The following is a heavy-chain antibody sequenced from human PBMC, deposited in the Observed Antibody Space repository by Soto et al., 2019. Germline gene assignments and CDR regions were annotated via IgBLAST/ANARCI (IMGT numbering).Heavy chain of an antibody. CDR2: INWNGGST. CDR1: GFTFSNSW. Sequence: GGSLRLSCAASGFTFSNSWMHWVRQVPGKGLEWVSGINWNGGSTGYADSVKGRFTISRDNAKNSLYLQMNSLRAEDTALYHCARLSGYDYVPGDYWGQGTLVTVSS. J-gene: IGHJ4*02. D-gene: IGHD5-12*01. CDR3: ARLSGYDYVPGDY. V-gene: IGHV3-20*01.